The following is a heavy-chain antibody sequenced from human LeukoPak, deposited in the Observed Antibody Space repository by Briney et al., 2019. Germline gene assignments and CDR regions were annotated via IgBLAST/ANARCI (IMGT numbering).Heavy chain of an antibody. Sequence: ASVKVSCKPSGYTFTGYYMHWVRQAPGQGLEWMGWINPSSGGTNYPQKFQGRVTMTRDTSISTAYMELSRLRSDDTAVYYCARVSNYYGSGSYPLYFDYWGQGTLVTVSS. CDR2: INPSSGGT. CDR1: GYTFTGYY. V-gene: IGHV1-2*02. CDR3: ARVSNYYGSGSYPLYFDY. D-gene: IGHD3-10*01. J-gene: IGHJ4*02.